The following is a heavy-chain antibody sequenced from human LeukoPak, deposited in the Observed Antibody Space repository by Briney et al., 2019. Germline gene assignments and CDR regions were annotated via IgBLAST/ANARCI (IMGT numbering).Heavy chain of an antibody. J-gene: IGHJ6*03. D-gene: IGHD6-13*01. Sequence: PGGSLRLSCAASGFTFSSYEMNWVRQAPGKGLEWVSYISSSSSTIYYADSVEGRFTISRDNAKNSLYLQMNSLRAEDTAVYYCARDRIEQQRTLGRSSNYYYYYYMDVWGKGTTVTVSS. CDR2: ISSSSSTI. V-gene: IGHV3-48*03. CDR3: ARDRIEQQRTLGRSSNYYYYYYMDV. CDR1: GFTFSSYE.